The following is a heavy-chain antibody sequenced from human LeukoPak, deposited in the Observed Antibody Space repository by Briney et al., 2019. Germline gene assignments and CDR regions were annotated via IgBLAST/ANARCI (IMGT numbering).Heavy chain of an antibody. CDR2: IRYDGSTN. CDR1: GFTFINFG. Sequence: PGWSLRLSCAASGFTFINFGMHWVRQAPGKGLEWVAFIRYDGSTNFYVDSVKGRFTISRDNYKNTLYLQMNSLRGEDTAVYYCLEVGNPHTPYWGQGTLVTVSS. V-gene: IGHV3-30*02. D-gene: IGHD3-22*01. J-gene: IGHJ4*02. CDR3: LEVGNPHTPY.